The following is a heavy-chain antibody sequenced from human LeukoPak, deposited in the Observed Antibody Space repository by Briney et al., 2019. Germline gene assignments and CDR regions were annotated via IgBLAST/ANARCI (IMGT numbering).Heavy chain of an antibody. CDR2: INQDGSDK. Sequence: GGSLRLSCAASGFTFSSYWMSWVRQPPGKGLEWVANINQDGSDKYYVESVKGRFTISRDNAKNSPYLQMNSLRAEDTAVYYCARDLSSWLGGPFDYWGQGTLVTVSS. CDR1: GFTFSSYW. J-gene: IGHJ4*02. CDR3: ARDLSSWLGGPFDY. D-gene: IGHD2-15*01. V-gene: IGHV3-7*01.